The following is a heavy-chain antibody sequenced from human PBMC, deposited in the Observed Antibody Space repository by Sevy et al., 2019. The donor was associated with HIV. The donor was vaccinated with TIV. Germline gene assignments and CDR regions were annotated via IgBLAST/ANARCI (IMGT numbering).Heavy chain of an antibody. Sequence: SETLSLTCAVSGGSISSGGYSWSWIRQPPGKGLEWIGYIYHSGSTYNPSLRSRVTISVDRSKNQFSLKLSSVTAADTAVYYCARGYSYGYPAEYFQHWGQGTLVTVSS. CDR3: ARGYSYGYPAEYFQH. D-gene: IGHD5-18*01. V-gene: IGHV4-30-2*01. J-gene: IGHJ1*01. CDR2: IYHSGST. CDR1: GGSISSGGYS.